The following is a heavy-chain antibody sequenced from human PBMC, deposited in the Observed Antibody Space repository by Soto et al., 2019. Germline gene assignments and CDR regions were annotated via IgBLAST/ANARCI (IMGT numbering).Heavy chain of an antibody. D-gene: IGHD6-19*01. V-gene: IGHV3-23*01. CDR1: GFTFSSFA. CDR3: TKPSSGWADSFDY. CDR2: ISGGAGNT. Sequence: EVQLLESGGGLVQPGGSLRLSCAASGFTFSSFAMSWVRQAPGKGLEWVSAISGGAGNTYYANSVKGHFTISRDNSKNTLYLQMNGLRAEDTAVYYCTKPSSGWADSFDYWGQGTLVTVSS. J-gene: IGHJ4*02.